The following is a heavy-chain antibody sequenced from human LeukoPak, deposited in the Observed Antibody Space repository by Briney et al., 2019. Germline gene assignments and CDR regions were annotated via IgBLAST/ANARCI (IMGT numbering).Heavy chain of an antibody. CDR3: ASAGPSYSGSYYDVDY. D-gene: IGHD1-26*01. J-gene: IGHJ4*02. CDR1: GYTFTSYY. V-gene: IGHV1-46*01. CDR2: INPSGGST. Sequence: ASVKVSCKASGYTFTSYYLHWVRQAPGQGLEWMGIINPSGGSTSYTQKFQGGVTMTRDTSTSTVYMELSSLRSEDTAVYYCASAGPSYSGSYYDVDYCGQGTLVTVS.